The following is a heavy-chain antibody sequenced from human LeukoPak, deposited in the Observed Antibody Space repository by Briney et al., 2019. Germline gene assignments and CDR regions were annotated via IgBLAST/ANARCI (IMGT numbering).Heavy chain of an antibody. J-gene: IGHJ4*02. CDR3: ARFMGYCSSTSFYTGYFDY. CDR2: IYSGGST. D-gene: IGHD2-2*02. Sequence: GGSLRLSCAASGFTVSSNYMSWVRQAPGKGLEWVSVIYSGGSTYYADSVKGRFTISRDNPKNTLYLQMNSLRAEDTAVYYCARFMGYCSSTSFYTGYFDYGGQGTLATVSS. CDR1: GFTVSSNY. V-gene: IGHV3-66*02.